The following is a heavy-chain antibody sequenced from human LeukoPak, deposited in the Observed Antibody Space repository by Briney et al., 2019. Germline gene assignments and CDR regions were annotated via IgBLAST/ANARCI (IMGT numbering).Heavy chain of an antibody. CDR2: ISGRGDST. Sequence: GGSLRLSCAASGFTFISYAMNWVRQAPGKGLEWVSAISGRGDSTYYADSVKGRFTISRDNSKNTLYLQMNSLRAEDTAVYYCAKLLHGYCSSTSCYGTFDYWGQGTLVTVSS. CDR1: GFTFISYA. CDR3: AKLLHGYCSSTSCYGTFDY. V-gene: IGHV3-23*01. J-gene: IGHJ4*02. D-gene: IGHD2-2*03.